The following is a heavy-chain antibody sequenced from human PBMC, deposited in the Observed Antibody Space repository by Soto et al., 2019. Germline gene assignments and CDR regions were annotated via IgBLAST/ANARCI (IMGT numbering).Heavy chain of an antibody. CDR3: ARDGLLRVYDAFDI. Sequence: PGGSLRLSCAASGFTFSSYAMHWVRQAPGKGLEWVAVISYDGSNKYYADSVKGRFTISRDNSKNTLYLQMNSLRAEDTAVYNCARDGLLRVYDAFDIWGQGTVVTVSS. V-gene: IGHV3-30-3*01. J-gene: IGHJ3*02. CDR2: ISYDGSNK. CDR1: GFTFSSYA. D-gene: IGHD1-26*01.